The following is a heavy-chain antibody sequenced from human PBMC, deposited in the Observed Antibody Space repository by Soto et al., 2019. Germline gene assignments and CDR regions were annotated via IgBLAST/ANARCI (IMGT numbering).Heavy chain of an antibody. CDR1: GGAINSYY. CDR2: IYSSGST. V-gene: IGHV4-4*07. D-gene: IGHD3-3*01. Sequence: SETLSLTCTVSGGAINSYYWTWIRQPAGKGLEWIGRIYSSGSTKYNPSLQSRVTMSLDTSKNQFSLRLTSVTAADTAVYYCARGQRFSDWFDPWGQGTLVTVS. J-gene: IGHJ5*02. CDR3: ARGQRFSDWFDP.